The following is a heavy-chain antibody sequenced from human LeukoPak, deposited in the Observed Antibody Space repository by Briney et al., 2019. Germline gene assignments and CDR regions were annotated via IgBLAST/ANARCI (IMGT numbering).Heavy chain of an antibody. CDR1: GDSVSSNSAA. J-gene: IGHJ4*02. CDR2: TYYRSKWYN. CDR3: ARDPEDYYDSGSPFDY. V-gene: IGHV6-1*01. D-gene: IGHD3-10*01. Sequence: SQTLSLTCAISGDSVSSNSAAWNWIRQSPSRGLEWLGRTYYRSKWYNDYAVSVKSRITINPDTSKNQFSLQLNSVTPEDTAVYYCARDPEDYYDSGSPFDYWGEGTQVTVSS.